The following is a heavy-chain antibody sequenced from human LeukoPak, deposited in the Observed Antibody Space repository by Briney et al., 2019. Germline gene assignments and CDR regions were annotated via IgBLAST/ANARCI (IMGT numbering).Heavy chain of an antibody. CDR2: LSSSSSYI. J-gene: IGHJ4*02. CDR1: GFTFSTYS. Sequence: GGSLRLSCAASGFTFSTYSMTWVRQAPRKGLEWVSSLSSSSSYIYYADSVKGRFTISRDNARNSLYLQMNSLRADDAAVYYCAREPTSMGSDYWGQGTLVTVSS. CDR3: AREPTSMGSDY. V-gene: IGHV3-21*01. D-gene: IGHD5-18*01.